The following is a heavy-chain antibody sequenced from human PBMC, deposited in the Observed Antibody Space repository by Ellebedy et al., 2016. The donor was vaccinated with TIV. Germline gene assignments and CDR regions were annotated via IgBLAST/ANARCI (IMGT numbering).Heavy chain of an antibody. J-gene: IGHJ4*02. D-gene: IGHD3-9*01. V-gene: IGHV2-70*11. CDR1: GFSLSTSGMC. Sequence: SGPTLVKPTQTLTLTCTFSGFSLSTSGMCVSWIRQPPGKALEWLARIDWDDDKYYSTSLKTRLTISKDTSKNQVVLTMTNMDPVDTATYYCARIHLNYDILTGYPGYFDYWGQGTLVTVSS. CDR2: IDWDDDK. CDR3: ARIHLNYDILTGYPGYFDY.